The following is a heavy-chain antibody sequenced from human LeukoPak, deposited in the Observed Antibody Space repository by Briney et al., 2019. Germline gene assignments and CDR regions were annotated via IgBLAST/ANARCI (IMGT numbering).Heavy chain of an antibody. V-gene: IGHV4-59*01. CDR1: GDSISSYY. Sequence: SETLSLTCTVSGDSISSYYWNWIRQPPGKGLEWIGYIYDSGSTKYNPSLKSRVTISVDTSKNQFSLKLSSVTAADTAVYYCARDREMATQGPGGNWFDPWGQGTLVTVSS. D-gene: IGHD5-24*01. CDR2: IYDSGST. J-gene: IGHJ5*02. CDR3: ARDREMATQGPGGNWFDP.